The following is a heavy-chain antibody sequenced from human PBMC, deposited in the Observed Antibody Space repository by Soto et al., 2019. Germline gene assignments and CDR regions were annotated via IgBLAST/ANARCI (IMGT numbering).Heavy chain of an antibody. Sequence: GGSLRLSCAASGFTFTRYSMNWVRQAPGKGLEWVSSISSTTNYIYYGDSMKGRFTISRDNAKNSLYLEMNSLRAEDTAVYYCARESEDLTSNFDYWGQGTLVTSPQ. CDR1: GFTFTRYS. CDR2: ISSTTNYI. CDR3: ARESEDLTSNFDY. V-gene: IGHV3-21*06. J-gene: IGHJ4*02.